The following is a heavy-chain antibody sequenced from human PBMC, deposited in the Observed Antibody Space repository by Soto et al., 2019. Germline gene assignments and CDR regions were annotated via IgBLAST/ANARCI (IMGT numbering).Heavy chain of an antibody. CDR3: ASRTGGAAFDI. V-gene: IGHV3-30-3*01. Sequence: QVQLVESGGGVVQPGRSLRLSCVASGFTFSSYAMHWVRQAPGKGLEWVTVISYDGSNKYYADSVKGRFTISRDNSKNRVYQQMNSRRADATAVFYCASRTGGAAFDIWGQGTMVTVSS. CDR1: GFTFSSYA. D-gene: IGHD3-10*01. J-gene: IGHJ3*02. CDR2: ISYDGSNK.